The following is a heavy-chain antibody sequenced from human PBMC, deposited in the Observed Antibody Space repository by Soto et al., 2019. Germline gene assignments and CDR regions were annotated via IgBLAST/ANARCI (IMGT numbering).Heavy chain of an antibody. CDR1: GGTFSSYA. Sequence: ASVKVSCKASGGTFSSYAISWVRQPPGQGLEWMGGIIPIFGTANYAQKFQGRVTITAHESTSTAYMELSSLRSKDTAVYYCARHFGPYYFDYWGQGTLVTVSS. V-gene: IGHV1-69*13. CDR3: ARHFGPYYFDY. J-gene: IGHJ4*02. D-gene: IGHD3-3*01. CDR2: IIPIFGTA.